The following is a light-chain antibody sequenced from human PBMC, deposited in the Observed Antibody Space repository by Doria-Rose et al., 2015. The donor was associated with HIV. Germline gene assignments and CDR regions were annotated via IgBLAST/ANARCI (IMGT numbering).Light chain of an antibody. V-gene: IGKV3-15*01. CDR2: RAS. CDR3: QQYSQRPPYT. CDR1: QGIGSD. J-gene: IGKJ2*01. Sequence: EIVLTQSPATLSVSPGERATLSCRASQGIGSDLAWYQQKPGQAPRLLIYRASIRATGIPPRFTGGGCGTEFTLTISSLRSEDFAVYFCQQYSQRPPYTFGQGTKLEVK.